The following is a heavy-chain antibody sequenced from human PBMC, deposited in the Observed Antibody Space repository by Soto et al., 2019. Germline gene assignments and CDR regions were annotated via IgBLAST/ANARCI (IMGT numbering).Heavy chain of an antibody. J-gene: IGHJ5*02. Sequence: QVQLQESGPGLVKPSQTLSLTCTVSGGSISSGGYYWSWIRQHPGKGLEWIGYIYNSGSTYYNPSPXRXFTLAADPSKHPFSLTLSSVTAADTAVYYCARDPAPWGQGTLVTVSS. CDR3: ARDPAP. V-gene: IGHV4-31*03. CDR1: GGSISSGGYY. CDR2: IYNSGST.